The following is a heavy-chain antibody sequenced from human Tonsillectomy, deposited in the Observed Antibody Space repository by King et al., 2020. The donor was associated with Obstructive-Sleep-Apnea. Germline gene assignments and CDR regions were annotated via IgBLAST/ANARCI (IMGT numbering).Heavy chain of an antibody. J-gene: IGHJ6*02. Sequence: VQLVESGGGLVNPGGSLRLSCVVSGFTFSNAGRTWVRRAPGKGREWVGQIGSETDGGTKDHAASVKGRFTISRDDSKKTLYLEMNSLETEDTAVYYCTTLWGVWGQGTTVTVSS. V-gene: IGHV3-15*04. CDR2: IGSETDGGTK. CDR3: TTLWGV. D-gene: IGHD3-16*01. CDR1: GFTFSNAG.